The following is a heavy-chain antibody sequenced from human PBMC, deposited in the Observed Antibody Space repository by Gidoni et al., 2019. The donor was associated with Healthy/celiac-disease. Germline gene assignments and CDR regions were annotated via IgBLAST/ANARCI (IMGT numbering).Heavy chain of an antibody. Sequence: QVQLVESGGGVVQPGRSLRLSCAASGFTFSSYAMHWVRQAPGKGLEWVAVRSYDGSNKYYADAVKGRFTISRDNSKNTLYLQMNSLRAEDTAVYYCARDLGTSSYYYYYGMDVWGQGTTVTVSS. J-gene: IGHJ6*02. CDR1: GFTFSSYA. CDR3: ARDLGTSSYYYYYGMDV. D-gene: IGHD2-2*01. V-gene: IGHV3-30-3*01. CDR2: RSYDGSNK.